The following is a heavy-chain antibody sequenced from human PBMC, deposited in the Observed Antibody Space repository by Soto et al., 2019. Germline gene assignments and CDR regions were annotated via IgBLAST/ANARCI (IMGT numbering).Heavy chain of an antibody. CDR2: ISGSGGST. CDR3: AKGSETGYYIYYYYYYMDV. J-gene: IGHJ6*03. D-gene: IGHD3-9*01. V-gene: IGHV3-23*01. Sequence: EVQLLESGGGLVQPGGSLRLSCAASGFTFSSYAMSWVRQAPGKGLEWVSAISGSGGSTYYADSVKGRFTISRDNSKNTLYLQMNSLRAEDTAVYYCAKGSETGYYIYYYYYYMDVWGKGTTVTVSS. CDR1: GFTFSSYA.